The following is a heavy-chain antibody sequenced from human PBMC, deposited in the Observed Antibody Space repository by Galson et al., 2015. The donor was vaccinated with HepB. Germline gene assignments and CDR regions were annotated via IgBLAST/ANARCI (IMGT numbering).Heavy chain of an antibody. CDR1: GGTFSSYA. D-gene: IGHD2-2*01. CDR3: ARGIGYCSSTSCYLGY. Sequence: SVKVSCKASGGTFSSYAISWVRQAPGQGLEWMGGIIPIFGTANYAQKFQGRVTITADESTSTAYMELSSLRSDDTAVYYCARGIGYCSSTSCYLGYWGQGTLVTVSS. V-gene: IGHV1-69*13. J-gene: IGHJ4*02. CDR2: IIPIFGTA.